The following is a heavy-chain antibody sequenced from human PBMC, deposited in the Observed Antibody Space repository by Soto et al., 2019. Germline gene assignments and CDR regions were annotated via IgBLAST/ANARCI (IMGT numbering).Heavy chain of an antibody. Sequence: PSETLSLTCTVSGGSISSYYWSWIRQPAGKGLEWIGRIYTSGSTNYNPSLKSRATISVDTSKKQFSLKLTSVTAADTAVYYCARERTGDPTFFDYWGRGTLVTVSS. CDR3: ARERTGDPTFFDY. J-gene: IGHJ4*02. CDR2: IYTSGST. V-gene: IGHV4-4*07. D-gene: IGHD3-16*01. CDR1: GGSISSYY.